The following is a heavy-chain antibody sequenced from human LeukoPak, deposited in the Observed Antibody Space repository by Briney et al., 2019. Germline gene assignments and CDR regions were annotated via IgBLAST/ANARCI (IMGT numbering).Heavy chain of an antibody. CDR2: IYSGGST. J-gene: IGHJ4*02. CDR1: GFTVSGDY. Sequence: GGSLRLSCAASGFTVSGDYMSWVRQAPGKGLEWVSVIYSGGSTYYADSVTGRFTISRDNSKNTLYLQMNSLRAEDTAVYYCARRAGEYSHPYDYWGQGTLVTVSS. CDR3: ARRAGEYSHPYDY. D-gene: IGHD2/OR15-2a*01. V-gene: IGHV3-53*01.